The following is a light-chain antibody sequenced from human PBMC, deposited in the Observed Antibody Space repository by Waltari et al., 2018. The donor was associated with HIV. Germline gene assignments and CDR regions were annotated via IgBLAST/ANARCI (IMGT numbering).Light chain of an antibody. CDR1: SSDVVGYHY. J-gene: IGLJ2*01. CDR3: SSYTSSSTLV. Sequence: QSALTPPASVSGSPGQSITISCTGTSSDVVGYHYVSWYQQHPGKAPKLIIYQVSNRPSGVSNRFSGSKSGNTASLTISGLQSEDEADYYCSSYTSSSTLVFGGGTKLTVL. V-gene: IGLV2-14*01. CDR2: QVS.